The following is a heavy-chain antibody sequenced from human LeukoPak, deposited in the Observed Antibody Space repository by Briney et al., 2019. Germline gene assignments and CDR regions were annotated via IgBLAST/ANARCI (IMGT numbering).Heavy chain of an antibody. CDR1: GFTFSSYA. D-gene: IGHD1-26*01. V-gene: IGHV3-66*01. CDR2: IYSGGST. J-gene: IGHJ3*02. Sequence: GGSLRLSCAASGFTFSSYAMHWVRQAPGKGLEWVSVIYSGGSTYYADSVKGRFTISRDNSKNTLYLQMNSLRAEDTAVYYCARGNGGSYWGRPDAFDIWGQGTMVTVSS. CDR3: ARGNGGSYWGRPDAFDI.